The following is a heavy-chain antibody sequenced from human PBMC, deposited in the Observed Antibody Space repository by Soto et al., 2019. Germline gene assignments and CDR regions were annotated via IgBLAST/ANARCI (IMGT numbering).Heavy chain of an antibody. V-gene: IGHV4-34*01. CDR3: ARGGSSDWQVAFDF. Sequence: PSETLSLTCAVYGGSFSGYFCNWIRQTPGKGLEWIGKVNHNGRNNYNPSLKSRVTISLDMSKNQISLKLTSVTAADTAVYYCARGGSSDWQVAFDFWGQGTMVTVSS. CDR1: GGSFSGYF. CDR2: VNHNGRN. J-gene: IGHJ3*01. D-gene: IGHD6-19*01.